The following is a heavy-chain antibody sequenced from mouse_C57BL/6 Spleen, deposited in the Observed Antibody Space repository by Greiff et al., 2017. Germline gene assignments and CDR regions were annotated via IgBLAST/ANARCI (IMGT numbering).Heavy chain of an antibody. CDR3: ARVDPRIFYYAMDY. CDR2: IDPEDGET. Sequence: EVKLEESGAELVKPGASVKLSCTASGFNIKDYYMHWVKQRTEQGLEWIGRIDPEDGETKYAPKFQGKATITADTSSNTAYLQLSSLTSEDTAVYYCARVDPRIFYYAMDYWGQGTSVTVSS. J-gene: IGHJ4*01. V-gene: IGHV14-2*01. CDR1: GFNIKDYY.